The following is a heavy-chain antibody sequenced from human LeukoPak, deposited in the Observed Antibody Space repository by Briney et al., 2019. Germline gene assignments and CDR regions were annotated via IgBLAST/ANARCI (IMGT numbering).Heavy chain of an antibody. Sequence: KAGESLKISCKGSGYSFTSYWIGWVRQMPGKGLEWMGIIYPGDSDTRYSPSFQGQVTISADKSISTAYLQWSSLKASDTAMYYCARDRDYGGNGGDAFDIWGQGTMVTVSS. CDR3: ARDRDYGGNGGDAFDI. D-gene: IGHD4-23*01. J-gene: IGHJ3*02. V-gene: IGHV5-51*01. CDR2: IYPGDSDT. CDR1: GYSFTSYW.